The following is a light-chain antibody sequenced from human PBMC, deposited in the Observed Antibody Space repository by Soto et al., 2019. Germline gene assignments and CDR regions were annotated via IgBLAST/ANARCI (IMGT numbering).Light chain of an antibody. Sequence: EIVLTQSPGTLSLSPGERATLSCRASQSISSSYLAWYQQKPGQAPMLLIYAASSMTTGIPDRFSGSGSGTDFTLTISRLEPEDVAVYYCQQYGSSSYTFGQRTQLEIK. V-gene: IGKV3-20*01. CDR1: QSISSSY. CDR2: AAS. CDR3: QQYGSSSYT. J-gene: IGKJ2*01.